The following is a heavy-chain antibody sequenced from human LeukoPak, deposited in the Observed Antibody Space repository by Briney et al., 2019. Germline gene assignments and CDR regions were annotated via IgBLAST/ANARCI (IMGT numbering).Heavy chain of an antibody. CDR2: ISSSGSTI. V-gene: IGHV3-11*04. CDR1: GFTFSDYY. J-gene: IGHJ5*02. D-gene: IGHD2-21*02. Sequence: GGSLRLSCAASGFTFSDYYMSWIRQAPGKGLEWVSYISSSGSTIYYADSVKGRFTISRDNAKNSLYLQMNSLRAEDTAVYYCARSPLAYCGGDCYGWFDPWGQGTLVTVSS. CDR3: ARSPLAYCGGDCYGWFDP.